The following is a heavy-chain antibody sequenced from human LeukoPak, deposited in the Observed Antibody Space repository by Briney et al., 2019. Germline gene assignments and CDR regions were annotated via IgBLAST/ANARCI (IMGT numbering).Heavy chain of an antibody. CDR3: AKDQTMEPGAFDI. CDR2: INWNSGSI. D-gene: IGHD1-1*01. CDR1: GFTFDEYA. J-gene: IGHJ3*02. V-gene: IGHV3-9*01. Sequence: GGSLRLSCAASGFTFDEYAMHWVRQAPGKGLEWVSGINWNSGSIGYADSVKGRFTISRDNAKNSLYLQMNSLRAEDTALYYCAKDQTMEPGAFDIWGQGTMVTVSS.